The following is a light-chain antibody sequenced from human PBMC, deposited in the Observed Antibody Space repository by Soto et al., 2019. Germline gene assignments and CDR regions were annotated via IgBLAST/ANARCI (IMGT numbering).Light chain of an antibody. V-gene: IGKV1-9*01. CDR1: QGISSY. CDR3: QQLNSYLLT. Sequence: IQLTQSPSSLSASAGDRVTITCRASQGISSYLAWYQQKPGKAPKLLIYAASTLQSGVPSRFSGSGSGTDFTLTISSLQPEDFATYYCQQLNSYLLTFGQGTRLEIK. CDR2: AAS. J-gene: IGKJ5*01.